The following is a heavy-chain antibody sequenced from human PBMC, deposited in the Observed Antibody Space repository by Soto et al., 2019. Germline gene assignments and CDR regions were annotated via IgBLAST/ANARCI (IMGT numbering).Heavy chain of an antibody. D-gene: IGHD3-10*01. CDR1: GFTFSNAW. V-gene: IGHV3-15*07. CDR3: TTGTGRTMVRGYDAFDI. CDR2: IKSKTDGGTT. J-gene: IGHJ3*02. Sequence: GGSLRLSCAASGFTFSNAWMNWVRQAPGKGLEWVGRIKSKTDGGTTDYAAPVKGRFTISRDDSKNTLYLQMNSLKTEDTAVYYCTTGTGRTMVRGYDAFDIWGQGTMVTVSS.